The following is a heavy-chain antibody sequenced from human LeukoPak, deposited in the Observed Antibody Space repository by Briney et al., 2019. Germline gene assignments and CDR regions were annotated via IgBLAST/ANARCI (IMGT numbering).Heavy chain of an antibody. Sequence: SETLSLTCTVSGGSISSDDYYWSWIRQPPGKGLEWIGYIYHSGCTYYNPSLKSRVTISVDRSKNQFSLRLSSVTAADTAVYYCARGDYSSNGPEYWGQGTLVTVSS. CDR2: IYHSGCT. J-gene: IGHJ4*02. CDR3: ARGDYSSNGPEY. CDR1: GGSISSDDYY. V-gene: IGHV4-30-2*01. D-gene: IGHD4-11*01.